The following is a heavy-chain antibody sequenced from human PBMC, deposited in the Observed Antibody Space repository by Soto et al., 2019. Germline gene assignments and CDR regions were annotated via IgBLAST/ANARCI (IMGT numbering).Heavy chain of an antibody. Sequence: VSGPTLVNPTETLTLTCTVSGFSLSNARMGVSWIRQPPGKALEWLAHIFSNDEKSYSTSLKSRLTISKDTSKSQVVLTMTNMDPVDTATYYCARINYYDSSGYYYGEIDYWGQGTLVTVSS. J-gene: IGHJ4*02. V-gene: IGHV2-26*01. D-gene: IGHD3-22*01. CDR1: GFSLSNARMG. CDR3: ARINYYDSSGYYYGEIDY. CDR2: IFSNDEK.